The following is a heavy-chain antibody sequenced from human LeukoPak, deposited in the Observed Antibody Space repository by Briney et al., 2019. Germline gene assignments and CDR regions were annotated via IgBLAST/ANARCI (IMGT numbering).Heavy chain of an antibody. Sequence: PLASVKVPCKASGYTFTGYYMHWVRQAPGQGLEWMGWINPNSGGTKYAQKFQGRVTMTRDTSISTAYMELSRLRSDDTAVYYCASATAGFLYGNDVWGQGTTVTVSS. CDR1: GYTFTGYY. D-gene: IGHD2-21*02. J-gene: IGHJ6*02. CDR3: ASATAGFLYGNDV. CDR2: INPNSGGT. V-gene: IGHV1-2*02.